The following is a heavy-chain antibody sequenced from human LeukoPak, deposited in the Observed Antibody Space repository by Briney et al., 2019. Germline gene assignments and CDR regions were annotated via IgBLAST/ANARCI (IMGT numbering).Heavy chain of an antibody. D-gene: IGHD5-12*01. CDR3: ARSPPTIFDY. V-gene: IGHV4-39*01. Sequence: HSETLSLTCSVSGGPLSTSLYYWGWIRQPPGKGLEWIGNIYYTGGTSYNPSLESRVSISIDMSKNQFSLDLTSVTAADTAVYYCARSPPTIFDYWGQGTLVTVSS. CDR2: IYYTGGT. CDR1: GGPLSTSLYY. J-gene: IGHJ4*02.